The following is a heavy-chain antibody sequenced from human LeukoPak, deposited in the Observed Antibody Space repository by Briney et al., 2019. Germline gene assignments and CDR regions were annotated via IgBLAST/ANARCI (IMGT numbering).Heavy chain of an antibody. CDR2: ISSSGGTT. CDR1: GFTFSSYE. J-gene: IGHJ4*02. Sequence: GGSLRLSCAASGFTFSSYEINWVRQAPGRGLEWVSYISSSGGTTYYADSVKGRFTISRDNAKNSLCLQMNSLRAEDTAVYYCARQYSYDSRYFDSWGQGTLVTVAS. CDR3: ARQYSYDSRYFDS. V-gene: IGHV3-48*03. D-gene: IGHD5-18*01.